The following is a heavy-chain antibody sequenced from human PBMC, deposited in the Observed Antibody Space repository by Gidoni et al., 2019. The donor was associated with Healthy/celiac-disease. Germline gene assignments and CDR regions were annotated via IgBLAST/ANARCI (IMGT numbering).Heavy chain of an antibody. D-gene: IGHD1-1*01. CDR3: ARGELAIDY. CDR1: GFTFSSYA. J-gene: IGHJ4*02. CDR2: ISYDGSNK. Sequence: QVQLVESGGGAVQPGRSLRLSCAAAGFTFSSYAMPWVRQAPGKGLEWVAVISYDGSNKDYADSVKGRFTISRDNSKNTLYLQMNSLRAEDTAVYYCARGELAIDYWGQGTLVTVSS. V-gene: IGHV3-30-3*01.